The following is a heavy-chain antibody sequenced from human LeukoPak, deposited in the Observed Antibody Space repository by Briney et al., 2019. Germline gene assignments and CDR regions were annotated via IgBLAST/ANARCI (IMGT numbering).Heavy chain of an antibody. D-gene: IGHD1-26*01. V-gene: IGHV4-59*11. CDR3: ARTTPGGSGDY. Sequence: SETLSLTCTVSGGSISGQYWSWIRQPPGRGLEWIAYIHSTGRTNYNPSLKSRVTILVDTPKNKFSLQLKSVTAADTAVYYCARTTPGGSGDYWGQGTLVTVSS. CDR2: IHSTGRT. J-gene: IGHJ4*02. CDR1: GGSISGQY.